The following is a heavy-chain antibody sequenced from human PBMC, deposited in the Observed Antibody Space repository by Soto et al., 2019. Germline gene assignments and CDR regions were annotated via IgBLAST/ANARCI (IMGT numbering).Heavy chain of an antibody. Sequence: SETLSLTCTVYAESFSGYYWSWIRQPPGRVLEWIGEISHGGHTNYNPSLKSRVTISVDTSKNNFSLELNSVTTADTAVYYCARPHYDSNTFYSFFDYWDQGTLVTVSS. V-gene: IGHV4-34*01. J-gene: IGHJ4*02. CDR1: AESFSGYY. D-gene: IGHD3-22*01. CDR2: ISHGGHT. CDR3: ARPHYDSNTFYSFFDY.